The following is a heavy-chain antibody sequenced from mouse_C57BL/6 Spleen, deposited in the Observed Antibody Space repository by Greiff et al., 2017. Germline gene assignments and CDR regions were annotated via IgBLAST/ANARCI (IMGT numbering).Heavy chain of an antibody. CDR2: IYWDDDK. CDR3: ARRAEDSPYYYAMDY. CDR1: GFSLSTSGMG. Sequence: QVTLKVSGPGILQSSQTLSLTCSFSGFSLSTSGMGVSWIRQPSGKGLEWLAHIYWDDDKRYNPSLKSRLTISKDTSRNQVFLKITSVDTADTATYYCARRAEDSPYYYAMDYWGQGTSVTVSS. V-gene: IGHV8-12*01. J-gene: IGHJ4*01.